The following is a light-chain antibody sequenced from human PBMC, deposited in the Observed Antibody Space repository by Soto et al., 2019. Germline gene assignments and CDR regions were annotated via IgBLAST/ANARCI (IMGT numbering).Light chain of an antibody. CDR3: LQDINYPWT. CDR2: RAS. Sequence: DILMTQSPSTLSSSVGDRVTITCRASQSIGPWLAWYQQKPGKAPKLLIYRASILESGVPSRFSGSGSGTDFTLAISSLQPEDSATYYCLQDINYPWTFGQGTKVEIK. J-gene: IGKJ1*01. V-gene: IGKV1-5*03. CDR1: QSIGPW.